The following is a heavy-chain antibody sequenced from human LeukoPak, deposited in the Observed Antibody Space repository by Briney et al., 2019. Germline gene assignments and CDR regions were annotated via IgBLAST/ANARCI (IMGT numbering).Heavy chain of an antibody. CDR2: ISESGAST. V-gene: IGHV3-23*01. CDR1: GSTFDDYG. CDR3: ATTRGSSFDY. J-gene: IGHJ4*02. D-gene: IGHD3-10*01. Sequence: PGGSLRLSCAASGSTFDDYGMNWVRQAPGKGLEWVAAISESGASTYYAASVKGRFTISRDNSENTLYLQMNSLRVEDTAVYYCATTRGSSFDYWGQGTLVTVSS.